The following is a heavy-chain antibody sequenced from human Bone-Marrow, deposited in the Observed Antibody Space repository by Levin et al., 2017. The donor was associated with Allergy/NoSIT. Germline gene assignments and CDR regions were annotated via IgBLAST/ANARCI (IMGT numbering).Heavy chain of an antibody. CDR1: GGSISSYY. V-gene: IGHV4-59*01. D-gene: IGHD2-8*01. CDR3: ARGGYCSNGVCYKYLDY. Sequence: NASETLSLTCIVSGGSISSYYWTWIRQPPGRGLEWIGYVFYRGTTNYNPSLKSRVTMSLDTSKNQFSLNLSSVTAADTAVYYCARGGYCSNGVCYKYLDYWGQGTLVTVSS. J-gene: IGHJ4*02. CDR2: VFYRGTT.